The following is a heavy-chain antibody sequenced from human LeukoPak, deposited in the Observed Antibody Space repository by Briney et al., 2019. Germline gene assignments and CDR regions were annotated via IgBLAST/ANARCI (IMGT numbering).Heavy chain of an antibody. V-gene: IGHV3-21*04. CDR2: ISSSGSYI. CDR3: AREGHPYGMDV. Sequence: GGSLRLSCAASGFTFSSYFMNWVRQAPGKGLEWVSSISSSGSYIYYADSVKGRFTISRDNSKNTLYLQMNSLRAEDTAVYYCAREGHPYGMDVWGQGTTVTVSS. CDR1: GFTFSSYF. J-gene: IGHJ6*02.